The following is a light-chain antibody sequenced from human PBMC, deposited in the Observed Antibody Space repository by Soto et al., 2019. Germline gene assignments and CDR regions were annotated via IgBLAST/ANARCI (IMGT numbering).Light chain of an antibody. V-gene: IGKV1-9*01. Sequence: ILLTQSPSSLSASVGDRVTITCRASQGIDTSLAWYQQKPGKAPKLLIYAASNFQSGVPSRFSGSGSGTHFTLTISSLQPEDFATYYCQQLHGYPLTFGQWTRLEI. J-gene: IGKJ5*01. CDR2: AAS. CDR1: QGIDTS. CDR3: QQLHGYPLT.